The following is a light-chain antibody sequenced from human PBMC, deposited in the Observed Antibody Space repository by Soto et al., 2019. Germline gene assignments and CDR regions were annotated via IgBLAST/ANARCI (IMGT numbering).Light chain of an antibody. CDR2: DVS. CDR1: SSDVGVYNY. J-gene: IGLJ1*01. Sequence: QSALIQPRSVSGSPGQSVTISCTGTSSDVGVYNYVSWYQQYPGKAPKIMIYDVSKRPSGVPDRFSGSKSGNPASLTISGLQAEDEADYYCCSYAGTYTLVFGTGTKVTVL. V-gene: IGLV2-11*01. CDR3: CSYAGTYTLV.